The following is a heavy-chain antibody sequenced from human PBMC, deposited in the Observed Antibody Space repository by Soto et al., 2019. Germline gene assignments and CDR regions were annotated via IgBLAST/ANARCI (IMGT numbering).Heavy chain of an antibody. CDR1: GYTFTSYY. CDR2: INPSGGST. D-gene: IGHD7-27*01. CDR3: ARENWDYYYGMDV. J-gene: IGHJ6*02. V-gene: IGHV1-46*01. Sequence: ASVKVSCKASGYTFTSYYMHWVRQAPGQGLEWMGIINPSGGSTSYAQKFQGRVTMTRDTSTSTVYMELSSLRSEDTAVYYWARENWDYYYGMDVWGQGTTVTVSS.